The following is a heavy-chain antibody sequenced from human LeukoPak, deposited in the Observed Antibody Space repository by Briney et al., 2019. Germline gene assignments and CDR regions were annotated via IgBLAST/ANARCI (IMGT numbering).Heavy chain of an antibody. Sequence: GGSLRLSCAASGFTFRSYTMNWDRQAPGKGLEWVSSISSSSSFIYYADSVKGRFTISRDNAKNSLDLQMNSLRAEDTAVYYCASPPDGSLEFWGQGTLVTVSS. CDR1: GFTFRSYT. CDR3: ASPPDGSLEF. CDR2: ISSSSSFI. D-gene: IGHD5-24*01. J-gene: IGHJ4*02. V-gene: IGHV3-21*01.